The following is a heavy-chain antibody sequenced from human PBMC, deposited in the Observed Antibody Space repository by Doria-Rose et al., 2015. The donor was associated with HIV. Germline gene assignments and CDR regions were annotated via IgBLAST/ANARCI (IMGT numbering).Heavy chain of an antibody. V-gene: IGHV2-26*01. CDR1: GVSLSSPGMG. J-gene: IGHJ4*02. Sequence: QVQLVESGPVLVKPTETLTLTCTVSGVSLSSPGMGVSWIRQPPGKALEWLANIFSDDERSYKTSLKSRITISRGTSKSQVVLTMTDMDPVDTATYYCARIKSSRWYHKYYFDFWGQGTLVIVSA. D-gene: IGHD6-13*01. CDR3: ARIKSSRWYHKYYFDF. CDR2: IFSDDER.